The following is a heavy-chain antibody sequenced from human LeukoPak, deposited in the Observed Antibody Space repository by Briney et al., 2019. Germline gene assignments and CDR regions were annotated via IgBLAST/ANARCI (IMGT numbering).Heavy chain of an antibody. V-gene: IGHV1-69*13. CDR3: ARAECSTTNCHTRIRNYYMDV. Sequence: SVKVSCKASGGTFSTHAISWVRQAPGQGLEWMGGLIPIFALANYAQKFQGRLTITADESTNTAHLELSSLRFEDTAVYYCARAECSTTNCHTRIRNYYMDVWGTGTPVTVSS. CDR2: LIPIFALA. J-gene: IGHJ6*03. CDR1: GGTFSTHA. D-gene: IGHD2-2*01.